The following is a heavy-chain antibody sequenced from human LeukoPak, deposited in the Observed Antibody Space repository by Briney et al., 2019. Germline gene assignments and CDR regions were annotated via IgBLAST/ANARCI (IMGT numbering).Heavy chain of an antibody. CDR2: IYYSGST. V-gene: IGHV4-39*01. Sequence: PSETLSLTCTVSGGSISSSSYYWAWIRQSPGKGLEWIGSIYYSGSTYYNPSLKSRVTISVDTSKRLFSLRLSSVTAADTAVYYCARAGGSLDAFDIWGQGTMVTVSS. CDR3: ARAGGSLDAFDI. D-gene: IGHD5-12*01. J-gene: IGHJ3*02. CDR1: GGSISSSSYY.